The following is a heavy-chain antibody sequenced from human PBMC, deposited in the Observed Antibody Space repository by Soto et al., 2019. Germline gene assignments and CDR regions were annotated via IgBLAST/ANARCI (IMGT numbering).Heavy chain of an antibody. CDR1: GFTFSAFG. J-gene: IGHJ6*02. Sequence: QSGESLRLSCAVSGFTFSAFGMHWVRQAPGKGLEWVAIISYDGILKYYADSVKGRFTISRDTSKGALYLQMNSLTPEDTAVYYCAKDFKVSGGHYGSLNYYYGMDVWGQGTTVTVSS. CDR2: ISYDGILK. D-gene: IGHD3-10*01. V-gene: IGHV3-30*18. CDR3: AKDFKVSGGHYGSLNYYYGMDV.